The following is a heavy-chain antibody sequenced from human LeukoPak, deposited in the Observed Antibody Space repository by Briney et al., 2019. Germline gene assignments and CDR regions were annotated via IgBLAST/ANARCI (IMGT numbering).Heavy chain of an antibody. Sequence: GGSLRLSCAASGFTFSSYSMNWVRQAPGKGLEWVSSISSSSSYIYYADSVKGRFTISRDNAKNSLYLQMNSLRAEDTAVYYCARVQEAAAFDPWGQGTLVTVSS. CDR1: GFTFSSYS. CDR2: ISSSSSYI. D-gene: IGHD6-13*01. J-gene: IGHJ5*02. CDR3: ARVQEAAAFDP. V-gene: IGHV3-21*01.